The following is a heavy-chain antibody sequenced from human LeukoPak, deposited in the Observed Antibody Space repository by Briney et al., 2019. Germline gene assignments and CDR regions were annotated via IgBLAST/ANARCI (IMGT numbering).Heavy chain of an antibody. CDR2: IIPILGIA. D-gene: IGHD6-13*01. Sequence: SVKVSCKASGGTFSSYAISWVRQAPGQGLEWMGRIIPILGIANYAQKFQGRVTITADKSTSTAYMELSSLRSEDTAVYYCARAHLVIAVAGTVYYYYGMDVWGQGTTVTVSS. V-gene: IGHV1-69*04. J-gene: IGHJ6*02. CDR3: ARAHLVIAVAGTVYYYYGMDV. CDR1: GGTFSSYA.